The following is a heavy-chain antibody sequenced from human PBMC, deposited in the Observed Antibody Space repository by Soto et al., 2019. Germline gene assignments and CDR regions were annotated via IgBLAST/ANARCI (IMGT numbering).Heavy chain of an antibody. V-gene: IGHV3-33*01. J-gene: IGHJ4*02. Sequence: QVQLVESGGGVVQPGRSLRLSCAASGFSFSSYGMHWVRQAPGKGLEWVAVIWYDGSNKYYGDSVKGRFTISRDNSKNTLYLKMNSLRAGDTAVYYCARALCGSSPSCFEVDYWGQGAQVTVSP. D-gene: IGHD2-2*01. CDR3: ARALCGSSPSCFEVDY. CDR1: GFSFSSYG. CDR2: IWYDGSNK.